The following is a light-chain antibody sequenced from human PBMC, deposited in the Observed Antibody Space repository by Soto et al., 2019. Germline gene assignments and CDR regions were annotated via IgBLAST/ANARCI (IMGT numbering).Light chain of an antibody. CDR1: QDISVW. V-gene: IGKV1-12*01. CDR3: QQSYSTLGGT. J-gene: IGKJ1*01. CDR2: AAS. Sequence: DIQMTQSPSSVSASVGDRVTITCRASQDISVWLAWYQQKPGKAPKLLIYAASNLQTGVPSRFSGSGSGTDFTLTISSLQPEDFATYYCQQSYSTLGGTFGQGTKVDIK.